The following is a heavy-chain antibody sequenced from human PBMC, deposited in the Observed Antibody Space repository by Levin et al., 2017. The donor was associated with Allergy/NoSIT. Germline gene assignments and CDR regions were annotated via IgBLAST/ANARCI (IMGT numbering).Heavy chain of an antibody. CDR3: ARRSSYYYGSGRYSLDY. V-gene: IGHV4-34*01. CDR2: INHSGST. J-gene: IGHJ4*02. Sequence: NSSETLSLTCAVYGGSFSGYYWSWIRQPPGKGLEWIGEINHSGSTNYNPSLKSRVTISVDTSKNQFSLKLSSVTAADTAVYYCARRSSYYYGSGRYSLDYWGQGTLVTVSS. CDR1: GGSFSGYY. D-gene: IGHD3-10*01.